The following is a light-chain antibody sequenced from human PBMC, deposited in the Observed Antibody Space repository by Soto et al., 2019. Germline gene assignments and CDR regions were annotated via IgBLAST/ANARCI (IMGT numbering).Light chain of an antibody. J-gene: IGLJ1*01. CDR2: DVS. CDR1: SSDVGGYDY. V-gene: IGLV2-11*01. Sequence: QSALTQPRSVSGSPGQSVAISCTGTSSDVGGYDYVSWFQQHPGKAPKLMIYDVSKRPSGVPDRFSGSKSGNTASLTISGLQAEDDADYYCCSYAAIASVFGTGTKVTV. CDR3: CSYAAIASV.